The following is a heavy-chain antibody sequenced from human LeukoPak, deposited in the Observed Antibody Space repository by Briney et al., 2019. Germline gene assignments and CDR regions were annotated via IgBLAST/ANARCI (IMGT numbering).Heavy chain of an antibody. J-gene: IGHJ4*02. CDR2: IYYSGST. CDR3: ARGLNVLRFLEWLPVFDY. V-gene: IGHV4-59*08. D-gene: IGHD3-3*01. CDR1: GGSISSYY. Sequence: PSETLSLTCTVSGGSISSYYWSWIRQPPGKGLEWIGYIYYSGSTNYNPSLKSRVTISVDTSKNQFSLKLSSVTAADTAVYYCARGLNVLRFLEWLPVFDYWGQGTLVTVSS.